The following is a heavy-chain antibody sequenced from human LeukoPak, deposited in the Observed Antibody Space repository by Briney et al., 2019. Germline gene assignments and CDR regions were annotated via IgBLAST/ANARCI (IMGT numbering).Heavy chain of an antibody. CDR1: GYTFTGYY. D-gene: IGHD4-17*01. CDR2: INPSGGST. J-gene: IGHJ1*01. CDR3: ARAYGDYVWTRNEYFQH. V-gene: IGHV1-46*01. Sequence: ASVKVSCKASGYTFTGYYMHWVRQAPGQGLELMGIINPSGGSTSYAQKFQGRVTMTRDTSTSTVYMELSSLRSEDTAVYYCARAYGDYVWTRNEYFQHWGQGTLVTVSS.